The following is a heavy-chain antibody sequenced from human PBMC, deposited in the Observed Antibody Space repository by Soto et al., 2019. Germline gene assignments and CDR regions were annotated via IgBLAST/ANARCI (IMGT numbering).Heavy chain of an antibody. CDR2: INPNSGGT. V-gene: IGHV1-2*04. J-gene: IGHJ4*02. CDR1: GYTFTGYY. Sequence: ASVKVSCKASGYTFTGYYMHWVRQAPGQGLEWMGWINPNSGGTNFAQKFQGWVTMTRDTSISTAYMELSRLRSDDTAVYYCARSSGGVVVPAAMPESGYFDYWGQGTLVTVSS. D-gene: IGHD2-2*01. CDR3: ARSSGGVVVPAAMPESGYFDY.